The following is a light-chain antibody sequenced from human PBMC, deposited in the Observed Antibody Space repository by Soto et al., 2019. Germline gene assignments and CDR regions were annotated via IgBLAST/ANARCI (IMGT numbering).Light chain of an antibody. CDR1: SSNIGGNS. J-gene: IGLJ1*01. CDR3: GSWDSSLSAYV. Sequence: QSVLTQPPSVSAAPGQKVTISCSGSSSNIGGNSVSWYQQLPGTAPKLLIYDDNKRPSGIPDRFSGSKSGTSATLGITGFQTGDEADYYCGSWDSSLSAYVFGTGIKVNV. V-gene: IGLV1-51*01. CDR2: DDN.